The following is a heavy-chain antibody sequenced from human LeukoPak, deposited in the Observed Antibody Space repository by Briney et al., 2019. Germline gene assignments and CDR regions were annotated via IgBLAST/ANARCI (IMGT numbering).Heavy chain of an antibody. CDR2: INEDGSES. CDR1: EFSFSSSW. Sequence: GGSLRLSCAASEFSFSSSWMTWVRLAPGKGLEWVANINEDGSESKYVDSVKGRFTISRDNSKNTLYLQMNSLRAEDTAVYYCARDLHSYWGQGTLVTVSS. J-gene: IGHJ4*02. CDR3: ARDLHSY. V-gene: IGHV3-7*01.